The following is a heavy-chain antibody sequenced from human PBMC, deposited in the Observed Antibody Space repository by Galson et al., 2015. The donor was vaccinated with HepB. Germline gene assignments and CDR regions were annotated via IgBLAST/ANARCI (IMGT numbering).Heavy chain of an antibody. V-gene: IGHV3-48*02. CDR2: ISSSSSTI. CDR1: GFTFSSYS. CDR3: ARDSRGGQQKKKFDY. J-gene: IGHJ4*02. Sequence: SLRLSCAASGFTFSSYSMNWVRQAPGKGLEWVSYISSSSSTIYYADSVKGRFTISRDNAKNSLYLQMNSLRDEDTAVYYCARDSRGGQQKKKFDYWGQGTLVTVSS. D-gene: IGHD6-13*01.